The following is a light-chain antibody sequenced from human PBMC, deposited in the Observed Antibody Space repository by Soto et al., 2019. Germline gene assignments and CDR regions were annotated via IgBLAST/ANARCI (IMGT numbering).Light chain of an antibody. CDR2: GAS. CDR3: QQYNNWPPLT. J-gene: IGKJ4*01. V-gene: IGKV3-15*01. CDR1: QSVSSN. Sequence: EIVMTQSPATLSVSPGERATLSCRASQSVSSNLAWYQQKPGQAPRLLIYGASTRATRIPARFSGSGSGTEFTLTISSRQSEDFAVYYCQQYNNWPPLTFGGGTKVEIK.